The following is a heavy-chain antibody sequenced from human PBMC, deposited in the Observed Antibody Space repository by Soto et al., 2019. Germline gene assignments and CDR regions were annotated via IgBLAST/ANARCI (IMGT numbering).Heavy chain of an antibody. CDR2: ISYDGSDK. CDR1: GVTFSRYG. CDR3: ATRTWQDVLGLDV. J-gene: IGHJ6*02. D-gene: IGHD6-6*01. Sequence: QVQLVESGGGVVQPGRSLRLSCAASGVTFSRYGMHWVRQGPGKGLEWVALISYDGSDKYYADSVKGRFTISRDNSKNTLYLQINSLRSEDTAVYYFATRTWQDVLGLDVWGQGTTVTVSS. V-gene: IGHV3-30*03.